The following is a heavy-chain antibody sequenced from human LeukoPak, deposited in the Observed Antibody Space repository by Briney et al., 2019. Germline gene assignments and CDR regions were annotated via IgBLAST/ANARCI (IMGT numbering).Heavy chain of an antibody. Sequence: GESLKISCKGSGYSFTTFWISWVRQMPGKGLEWMGRIDPTDSYTNYSPSFQGHVTISGDKSISTTYLQWSSLKASDTAMYYCARQRSGGAYDSDFWGQGTLVTVSS. CDR1: GYSFTTFW. J-gene: IGHJ4*02. V-gene: IGHV5-10-1*01. CDR2: IDPTDSYT. D-gene: IGHD5-12*01. CDR3: ARQRSGGAYDSDF.